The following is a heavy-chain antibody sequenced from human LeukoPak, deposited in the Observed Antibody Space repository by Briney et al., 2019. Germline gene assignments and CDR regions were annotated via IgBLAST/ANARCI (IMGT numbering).Heavy chain of an antibody. V-gene: IGHV3-30-3*01. CDR2: ISHDGSDK. CDR1: GLTFSSHA. D-gene: IGHD1-14*01. Sequence: GGSLRLSCAASGLTFSSHAMRWVRQAPGKGLEWVAVISHDGSDKHYTDSVKGRFTISRDNSRNTLFLQMNSLRAEDTAVYYCAREPGPGYFDYWGQGTLVTVSS. CDR3: AREPGPGYFDY. J-gene: IGHJ4*02.